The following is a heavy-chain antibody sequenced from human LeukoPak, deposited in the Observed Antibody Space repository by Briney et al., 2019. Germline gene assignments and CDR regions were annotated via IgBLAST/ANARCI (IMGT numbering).Heavy chain of an antibody. CDR1: GVSINSLY. J-gene: IGHJ5*02. CDR2: IYDSGIT. D-gene: IGHD3-22*01. CDR3: ARAYSSASWFDP. Sequence: SETLSLTGSVSGVSINSLYFIWIRQSPGKGLEWIGYIYDSGITKYNPSLKSRVTISVDTSKNQFSLRLRSVTAADTAVYFCARAYSSASWFDPWGQGTLVTVSS. V-gene: IGHV4-59*11.